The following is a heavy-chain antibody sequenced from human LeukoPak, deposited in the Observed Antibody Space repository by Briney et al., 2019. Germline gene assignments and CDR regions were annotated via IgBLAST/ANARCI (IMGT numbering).Heavy chain of an antibody. CDR1: GGTFSSYA. Sequence: SVKVSCKASGGTFSSYAISWVRQAPGQGLEWMGRIIPILGIANYAQKFQGRVTITADKSTSTAYMELSSLRSEDTAVYYCARVRNWGSAGAFDTWGQGTMVTVSS. CDR3: ARVRNWGSAGAFDT. D-gene: IGHD7-27*01. CDR2: IIPILGIA. V-gene: IGHV1-69*04. J-gene: IGHJ3*02.